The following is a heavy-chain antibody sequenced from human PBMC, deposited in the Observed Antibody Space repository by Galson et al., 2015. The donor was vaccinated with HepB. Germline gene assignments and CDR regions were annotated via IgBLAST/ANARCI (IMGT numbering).Heavy chain of an antibody. J-gene: IGHJ3*02. Sequence: SLRLSCAASGFTFSSYNLSWVRQAPGKGLERVSSISSRSSFIYYADSVKGRFTISRDNAENSLYLQMNSLRAEDTAVYYCARERSLDYGDTYDAFDIWGQGTMVTVSS. CDR2: ISSRSSFI. V-gene: IGHV3-21*06. D-gene: IGHD4-17*01. CDR1: GFTFSSYN. CDR3: ARERSLDYGDTYDAFDI.